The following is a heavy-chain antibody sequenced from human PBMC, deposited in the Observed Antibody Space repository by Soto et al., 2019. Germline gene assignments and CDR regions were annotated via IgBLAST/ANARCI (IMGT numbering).Heavy chain of an antibody. J-gene: IGHJ4*02. V-gene: IGHV5-10-1*01. CDR2: SDPSDSDT. CDR1: GYSFTSYW. D-gene: IGHD2-15*01. CDR3: ARHSNKLLGFDY. Sequence: EVQLVQSGAEVKKPGESLRISCKGSGYSFTSYWISWVRQMPGKGLEWMGRSDPSDSDTNSSPSFQGHVTISPDKSIITAYLKWSSLKASDTAMYYCARHSNKLLGFDYWGQGTLVTFSS.